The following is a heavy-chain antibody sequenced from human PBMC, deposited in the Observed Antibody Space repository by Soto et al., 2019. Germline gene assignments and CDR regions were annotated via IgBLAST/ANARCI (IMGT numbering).Heavy chain of an antibody. Sequence: GGSLRLSCAASGFTFSSYWMHWVRQAPGKGLVWVSRINSDGSSTSYADSVKGRFTISRDNAKNTLYLQMNSLRAEDTAVYYCASRYCSGGSCYAQPFTWGQGTMVTVSS. J-gene: IGHJ3*01. D-gene: IGHD2-15*01. V-gene: IGHV3-74*01. CDR2: INSDGSST. CDR1: GFTFSSYW. CDR3: ASRYCSGGSCYAQPFT.